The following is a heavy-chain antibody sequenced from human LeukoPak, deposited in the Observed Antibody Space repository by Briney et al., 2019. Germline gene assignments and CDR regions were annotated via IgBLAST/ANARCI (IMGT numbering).Heavy chain of an antibody. CDR2: TRSDGSST. Sequence: GGSLRLSCAASGFTFSSYWMNWVRQAPGKGLVWVSRTRSDGSSTSYADSVKGRFTISRDNAKNTLYLQMNSLSAEDTAVYYCARETCSGGSCYFDYWGQGTLVTVSS. CDR3: ARETCSGGSCYFDY. J-gene: IGHJ4*02. CDR1: GFTFSSYW. V-gene: IGHV3-74*01. D-gene: IGHD2-15*01.